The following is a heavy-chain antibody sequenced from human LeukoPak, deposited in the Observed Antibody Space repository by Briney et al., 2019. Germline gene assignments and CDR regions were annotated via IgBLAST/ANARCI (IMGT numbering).Heavy chain of an antibody. CDR1: GGTFSSYA. J-gene: IGHJ4*02. Sequence: ASVKVSCKASGGTFSSYAISWVRQAPGQGLEWMGGIIPIFGTANYAQKFQGRVTITTDESTSTAYMELSSLRSEDTAVYYCARDPFSQPYYDSSGYGGQWGQGTLVTVSS. D-gene: IGHD3-22*01. V-gene: IGHV1-69*05. CDR2: IIPIFGTA. CDR3: ARDPFSQPYYDSSGYGGQ.